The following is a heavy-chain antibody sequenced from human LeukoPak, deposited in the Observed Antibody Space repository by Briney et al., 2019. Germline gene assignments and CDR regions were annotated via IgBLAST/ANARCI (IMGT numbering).Heavy chain of an antibody. J-gene: IGHJ6*02. CDR1: GYTFSSYG. V-gene: IGHV1-18*01. CDR3: ARDRPAGSSHDMDV. D-gene: IGHD2-15*01. CDR2: ISVYNGNT. Sequence: ASVKVSCKASGYTFSSYGISWVRQAPGQGLEWMGWISVYNGNTNYAQKFQGRVTMTTDTSTSTAYMEVRSLRSDDTAVYYCARDRPAGSSHDMDVWGQGTTVTLSS.